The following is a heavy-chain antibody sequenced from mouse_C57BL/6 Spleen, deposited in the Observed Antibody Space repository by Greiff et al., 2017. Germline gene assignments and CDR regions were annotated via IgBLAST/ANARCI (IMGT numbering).Heavy chain of an antibody. V-gene: IGHV1-55*01. J-gene: IGHJ2*01. CDR2: IYPGSGST. CDR3: ARSGGAYYSNYEDY. D-gene: IGHD2-5*01. Sequence: QVQLQQPGAELVKPGASVKMSCKASGYTFTSYWITWVKQRPGQGLEWIGDIYPGSGSTNYNEKFKSKATLTVDTSSSTAYMQLSSLTSEDSAVYYCARSGGAYYSNYEDYWGQGTTLTVSS. CDR1: GYTFTSYW.